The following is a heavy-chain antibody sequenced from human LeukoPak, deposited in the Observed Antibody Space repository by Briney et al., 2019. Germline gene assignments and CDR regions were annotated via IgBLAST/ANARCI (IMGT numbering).Heavy chain of an antibody. D-gene: IGHD1-26*01. CDR3: ARENSGSYREFDY. CDR2: IYTSGST. Sequence: SETLSLTCTVSGGSISSYYWSWIRQPAGKGLEWIGRIYTSGSTNYNASLKSRVSMSVDTSKNQFSLRLSSVTAADTAVFYCARENSGSYREFDYWGQGTLVTVSS. V-gene: IGHV4-4*07. J-gene: IGHJ4*02. CDR1: GGSISSYY.